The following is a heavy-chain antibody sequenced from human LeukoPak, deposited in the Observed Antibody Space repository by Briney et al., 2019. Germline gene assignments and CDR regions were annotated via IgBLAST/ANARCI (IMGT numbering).Heavy chain of an antibody. D-gene: IGHD3-10*01. CDR1: GFTFSNYW. Sequence: GGSLRLSCAASGFTFSNYWMSWVRQAPGKGLEWVANIKQDGSEKHYVDSVKGRFTISTDNAKNSMDLQMNSLRAEDTAVYYCARATGSGYAFDIWGQGTMVTVSS. CDR2: IKQDGSEK. V-gene: IGHV3-7*01. CDR3: ARATGSGYAFDI. J-gene: IGHJ3*02.